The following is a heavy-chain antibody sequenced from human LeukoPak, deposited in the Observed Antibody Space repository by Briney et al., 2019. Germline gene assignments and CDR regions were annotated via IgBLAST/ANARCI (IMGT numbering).Heavy chain of an antibody. CDR2: ISAYNGNT. D-gene: IGHD4-17*01. CDR1: GYTFTSYG. V-gene: IGHV1-18*01. Sequence: ASVKVSCKASGYTFTSYGITWVRQAPGQGLEWMGWISAYNGNTNYAQKLQGRVTMTTDTSTSTAYMELRGLRSDDTAVYYCARGIDYAEWYYFDYWGQGTLVTVSS. J-gene: IGHJ4*02. CDR3: ARGIDYAEWYYFDY.